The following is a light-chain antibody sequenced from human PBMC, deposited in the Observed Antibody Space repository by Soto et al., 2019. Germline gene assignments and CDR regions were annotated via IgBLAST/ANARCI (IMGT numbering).Light chain of an antibody. CDR3: SSYVGTKSYV. CDR2: EVN. Sequence: QSVLTQPPSASGSPGQSVTISCTGTSSDVGGYNYVSWYQQYPGKAPQLVIYEVNKRPSGVPDRFSGSKSGNTASLTVSGLQAEDKADYYCSSYVGTKSYVFGTGTKLTVL. CDR1: SSDVGGYNY. J-gene: IGLJ1*01. V-gene: IGLV2-8*01.